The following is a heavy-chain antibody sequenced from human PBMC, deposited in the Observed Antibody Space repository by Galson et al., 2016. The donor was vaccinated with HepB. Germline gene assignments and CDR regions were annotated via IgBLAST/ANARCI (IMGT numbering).Heavy chain of an antibody. D-gene: IGHD6-13*01. CDR2: IDGSSSDT. J-gene: IGHJ4*02. Sequence: SLRLSCAASGFTFYSFAMSWVRQAPGKGLEWVSTIDGSSSDTYYADSVKGRFTISRDNPKNTLYLQMNSLKVEDTAVYYCAREVRVAAAAAFDFWGRGTLVTVSS. CDR3: AREVRVAAAAAFDF. V-gene: IGHV3-23*01. CDR1: GFTFYSFA.